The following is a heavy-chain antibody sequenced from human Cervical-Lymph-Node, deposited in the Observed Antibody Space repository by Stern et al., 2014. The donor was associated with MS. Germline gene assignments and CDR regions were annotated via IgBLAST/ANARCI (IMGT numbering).Heavy chain of an antibody. Sequence: QVQLVESGGGVVQPGRSLTLSCAASGFSLSNSDMHWVRQAPGKGLEWVAVMSFVGGNRKYGDSVKGRFSISRDIANNTLFLQMNSLRPEDTAVYYCMGVGDAMHVWGQGTTVIVFS. CDR1: GFSLSNSD. V-gene: IGHV3-30*03. J-gene: IGHJ6*02. CDR3: MGVGDAMHV. CDR2: MSFVGGNR.